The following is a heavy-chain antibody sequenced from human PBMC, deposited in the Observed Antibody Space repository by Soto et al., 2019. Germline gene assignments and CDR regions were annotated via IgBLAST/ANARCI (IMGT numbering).Heavy chain of an antibody. D-gene: IGHD2-2*01. V-gene: IGHV3-33*01. CDR2: IWYDGSNK. CDR1: GFTFSSYG. CDR3: AREFLPDYFDY. J-gene: IGHJ4*02. Sequence: GGSLRLSCAASGFTFSSYGMHWVRQAPGKGLEWVAVIWYDGSNKYYADSVKGRFTISRDNSKNTLYLQMNSLRAEDTAVYYCAREFLPDYFDYWGQGTLVTVSS.